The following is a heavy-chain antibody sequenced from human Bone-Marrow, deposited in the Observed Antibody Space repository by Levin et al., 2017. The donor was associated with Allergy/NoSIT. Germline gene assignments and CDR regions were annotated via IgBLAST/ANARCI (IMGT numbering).Heavy chain of an antibody. CDR2: ISYSGSS. CDR3: ARPLTRDTAFVRWDY. V-gene: IGHV4-39*01. D-gene: IGHD5-18*01. J-gene: IGHJ4*02. CDR1: GGSISSGSYY. Sequence: SQTLSLTCTVSGGSISSGSYYWGWIRQPPGKGLDWIGSISYSGSSYYNPSLKSRVTISVDTSKNQFSLKLSSVTAADTAVYYCARPLTRDTAFVRWDYWGQGTLVTVSS.